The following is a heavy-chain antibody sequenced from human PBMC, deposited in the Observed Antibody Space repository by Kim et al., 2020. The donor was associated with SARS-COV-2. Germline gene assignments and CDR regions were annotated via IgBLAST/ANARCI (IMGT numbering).Heavy chain of an antibody. J-gene: IGHJ4*01. CDR1: GFTFSSYA. D-gene: IGHD3-10*01. CDR3: ARAMVRGVIIFSIDY. CDR2: ISYDGSNK. V-gene: IGHV3-30*04. Sequence: GGSLRLSCAASGFTFSSYAMHWVRQAPGKGLEWVAVISYDGSNKYYADSVKGRFTISRDNSKNTLYLQMNSLRAEDTAVYYCARAMVRGVIIFSIDYWG.